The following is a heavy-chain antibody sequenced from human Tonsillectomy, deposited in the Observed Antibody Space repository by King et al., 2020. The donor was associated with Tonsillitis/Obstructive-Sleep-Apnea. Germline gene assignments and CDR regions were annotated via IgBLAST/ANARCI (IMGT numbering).Heavy chain of an antibody. D-gene: IGHD6-13*01. CDR2: IIPIFGTT. CDR3: ARDPGIAAPGTDYYYYMDV. Sequence: QLVQSGAEVKKPGSSVKVSCKASGGIFSTFAISWVRQAPGQGLEWMGGIIPIFGTTNYAQTFQGRVTITADDSTSTAHMELSGLRSEDTAVYYCARDPGIAAPGTDYYYYMDVWGKGTTVTVSS. CDR1: GGIFSTFA. V-gene: IGHV1-69*01. J-gene: IGHJ6*03.